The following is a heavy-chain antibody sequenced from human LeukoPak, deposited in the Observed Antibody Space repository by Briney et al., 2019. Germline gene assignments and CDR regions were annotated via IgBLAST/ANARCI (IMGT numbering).Heavy chain of an antibody. CDR3: AREVDDSSGYYFDY. Sequence: LTCTVSGGSVSSGSDYWSWVRQAPGKGLEWVSVIYSGGSTYYADSVKGRFTISRDNSKNTLYLQMNSLRAEDTAVYYCAREVDDSSGYYFDYWGQGTLVTVSS. V-gene: IGHV3-53*01. CDR2: IYSGGST. D-gene: IGHD3-22*01. J-gene: IGHJ4*02. CDR1: GGSVSSGSDY.